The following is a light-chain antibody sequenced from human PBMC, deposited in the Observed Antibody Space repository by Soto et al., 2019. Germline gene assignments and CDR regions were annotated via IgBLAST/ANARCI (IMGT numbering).Light chain of an antibody. V-gene: IGLV1-40*01. CDR2: GNN. CDR3: QSYDSSLSGWV. CDR1: SSNIGAGYY. Sequence: QSVLTQPPSVSGAPGQRVTISCTGSSSNIGAGYYVHWYQQLPGTAPKLLIYGNNNRPSGVPDRFSGSKSGTSASLAITGLQDEDDADYYCQSYDSSLSGWVFGGGTKLTVL. J-gene: IGLJ3*02.